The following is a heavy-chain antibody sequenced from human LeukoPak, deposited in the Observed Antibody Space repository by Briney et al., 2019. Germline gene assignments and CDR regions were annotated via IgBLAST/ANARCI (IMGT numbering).Heavy chain of an antibody. V-gene: IGHV3-23*01. D-gene: IGHD1-1*01. Sequence: PGGSLRLSRAASGFTFTNYAMTWVRQAPGRGLEWVSGISGSGGSTYYADSVKGRFIISRDNSESTLYLQMNRLRAEDTALYYCAKVWKGNYYDYWGQGTLVTVSS. CDR2: ISGSGGST. CDR3: AKVWKGNYYDY. J-gene: IGHJ4*02. CDR1: GFTFTNYA.